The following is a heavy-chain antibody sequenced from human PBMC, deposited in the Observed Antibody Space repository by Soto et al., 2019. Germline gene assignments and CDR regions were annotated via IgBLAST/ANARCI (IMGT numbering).Heavy chain of an antibody. CDR2: IIPMFGIT. CDR1: GATFSSST. D-gene: IGHD3-16*01. J-gene: IGHJ4*02. V-gene: IGHV1-69*02. Sequence: QVQLVQSGADVKKPGSSVKVSCKASGATFSSSTFTWVRQAPGRGLEWMGRIIPMFGITNSAQKFQGRLGITADESTNTVFMDMSSLRSDDTAIYYCATGALTFGGVLNAWGQGTLVTVSS. CDR3: ATGALTFGGVLNA.